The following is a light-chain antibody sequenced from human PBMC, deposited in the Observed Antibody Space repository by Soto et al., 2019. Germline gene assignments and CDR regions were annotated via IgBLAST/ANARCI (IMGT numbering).Light chain of an antibody. J-gene: IGKJ1*01. CDR3: QKYNSAPWT. CDR2: AAS. V-gene: IGKV1-27*01. Sequence: DIQMTQSPSSLSASVGDRVTITCRASQGISHYLAWYQQKPGKGPKLLIYAASTLQSGVPSRFSGSGSGTDLTLTISSLQPEDVATYYCQKYNSAPWTFGQGTKVEIK. CDR1: QGISHY.